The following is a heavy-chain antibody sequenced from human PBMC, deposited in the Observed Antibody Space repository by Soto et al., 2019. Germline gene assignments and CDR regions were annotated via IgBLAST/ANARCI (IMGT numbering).Heavy chain of an antibody. V-gene: IGHV3-23*01. CDR2: ISGSGGRT. J-gene: IGHJ6*02. CDR3: AKDPYYYDSSGYFYGMDV. Sequence: GSLRLSCAASGFTFNMYAMSWVRQAPGKGLEWVSVISGSGGRTYYADSVKGRFTMSRGNSKNTLYLQMNSLRAEDTAVYYCAKDPYYYDSSGYFYGMDVWGQGTTVTVSS. CDR1: GFTFNMYA. D-gene: IGHD3-22*01.